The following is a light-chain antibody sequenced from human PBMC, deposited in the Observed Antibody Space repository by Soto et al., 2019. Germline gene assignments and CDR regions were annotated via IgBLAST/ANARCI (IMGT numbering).Light chain of an antibody. CDR2: NTN. CDR1: SSNIGSNT. V-gene: IGLV1-44*01. CDR3: AAWDDSLKGYV. J-gene: IGLJ1*01. Sequence: QLVLTQPPSASGTPGQRVTISCSGSSSNIGSNTVNWYQQLPGTAPKLLIYNTNQRPSGVPDRLSGSQSGTSASLAISGLQSEDEADYYCAAWDDSLKGYVFGTGTKVTVL.